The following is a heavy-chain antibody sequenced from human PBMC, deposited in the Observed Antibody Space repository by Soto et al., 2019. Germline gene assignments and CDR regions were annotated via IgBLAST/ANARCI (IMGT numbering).Heavy chain of an antibody. J-gene: IGHJ4*02. CDR3: GSSASPDAY. Sequence: EVQLVESGGGLVQPGGSLRLLCVDSGFIFNSYSMNWVRQAPGKGLEWISYINSGSTSVFYADSVKGRFTISRDNAKNSLYVQMNSLRAEXXXVYYCGSSASPDAYWGQGTLVTVSS. CDR1: GFIFNSYS. V-gene: IGHV3-48*01. CDR2: INSGSTSV. D-gene: IGHD3-22*01.